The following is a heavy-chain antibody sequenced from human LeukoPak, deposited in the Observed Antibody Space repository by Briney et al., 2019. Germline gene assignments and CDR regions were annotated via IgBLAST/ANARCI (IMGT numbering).Heavy chain of an antibody. CDR1: GFTFSDCP. Sequence: GGSLRLSCAASGFTFSDCPMHWVRLAPGKGLEWVAFIRYDGIGKSYADSVKGRFTVSRDNSKNTLFLQMNSLRTEDTAVYYCAKEPGSTGAYDTWGQGTLVTVSS. V-gene: IGHV3-30*02. CDR3: AKEPGSTGAYDT. J-gene: IGHJ4*02. D-gene: IGHD5-12*01. CDR2: IRYDGIGK.